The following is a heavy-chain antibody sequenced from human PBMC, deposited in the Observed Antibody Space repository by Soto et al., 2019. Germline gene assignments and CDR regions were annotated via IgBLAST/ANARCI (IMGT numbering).Heavy chain of an antibody. J-gene: IGHJ4*02. V-gene: IGHV1-69*02. Sequence: SVKVSCKASGYTFTSYYMYWVRQAPGKGLEWMGRIIPILGIANYAQKFQGRVTITADKSTSTAYMELSSLRSEDTAVYYCARNYYDSSGYYYAIDYWGQGTLVTVSS. CDR2: IIPILGIA. CDR3: ARNYYDSSGYYYAIDY. CDR1: GYTFTSYY. D-gene: IGHD3-22*01.